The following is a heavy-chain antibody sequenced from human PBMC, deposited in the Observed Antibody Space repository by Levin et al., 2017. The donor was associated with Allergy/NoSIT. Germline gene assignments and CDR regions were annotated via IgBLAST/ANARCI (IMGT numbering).Heavy chain of an antibody. J-gene: IGHJ5*02. CDR1: GFTFSSFA. CDR2: IGGSGDNT. D-gene: IGHD3-10*01. CDR3: ARMHYFGRRSEETTVAS. V-gene: IGHV3-23*01. Sequence: GESLKISCAASGFTFSSFAMSWVRQAPGKGLDWVSAIGGSGDNTYYADSVKGRFTISRDNSKNTLYLQMNSLRAEDTALYYCARMHYFGRRSEETTVASWGQGTLVAVSS.